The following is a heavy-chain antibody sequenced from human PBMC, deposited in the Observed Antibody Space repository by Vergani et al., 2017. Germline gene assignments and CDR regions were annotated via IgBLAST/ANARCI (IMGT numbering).Heavy chain of an antibody. CDR1: GSSFNSYW. CDR2: IKIDGSIT. J-gene: IGHJ5*01. V-gene: IGHV3-74*03. CDR3: ARARCIETCYMAKWLDS. D-gene: IGHD5-24*01. Sequence: DVHLAESGGGFFQPGGSLRLSCPASGSSFNSYWMHWVRSVPGKGVLWVSRIKIDGSITAYADSVKGRFTISRDNAQNTLYLKMNSLRVEDTGVYYCARARCIETCYMAKWLDSWGQGTLVTVSS.